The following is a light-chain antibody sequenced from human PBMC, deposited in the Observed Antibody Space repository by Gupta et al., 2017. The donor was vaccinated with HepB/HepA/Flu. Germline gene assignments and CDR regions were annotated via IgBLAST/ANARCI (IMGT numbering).Light chain of an antibody. V-gene: IGLV2-8*01. Sequence: QSALTQPPSASGSPGQSVTISCTGTSSDIGGYNYVSWYQQPPGKAPKLMIYEVSKRPSGVPDRFSGSKSGTNAYLTVSGLQAEDEADYYCNSYGGRNRVFGGGTKLTVL. CDR1: SSDIGGYNY. J-gene: IGLJ2*01. CDR2: EVS. CDR3: NSYGGRNRV.